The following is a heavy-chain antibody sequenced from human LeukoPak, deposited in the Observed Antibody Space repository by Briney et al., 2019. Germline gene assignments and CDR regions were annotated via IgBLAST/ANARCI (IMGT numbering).Heavy chain of an antibody. CDR3: AKDLTVTTLGYFDS. CDR1: GFTFSSYA. D-gene: IGHD4-17*01. J-gene: IGHJ4*02. Sequence: AGGSLRLSCAASGFTFSSYAMSWVRQAPGKGLEWVSAISGSGGSTYYADSVKGRFTISRDNSKNTLYLQMNSLRAEDTAVYYCAKDLTVTTLGYFDSWGQGTLVTVSS. CDR2: ISGSGGST. V-gene: IGHV3-23*01.